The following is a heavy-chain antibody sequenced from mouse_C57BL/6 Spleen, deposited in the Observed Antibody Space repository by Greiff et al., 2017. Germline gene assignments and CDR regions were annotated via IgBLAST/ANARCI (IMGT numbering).Heavy chain of an antibody. V-gene: IGHV7-3*01. CDR3: ARSYDYDEPEYYFDD. CDR2: IRNKANGYTT. Sequence: EVQLVESGGGLVQPGGSLSLSCAASGFTFTDYYMSWVRQTPGKALEWLGFIRNKANGYTTEYNASVKGRFTISRDNSQSFLYLQMNALRADDSATYYCARSYDYDEPEYYFDDWGQGTTLTVSS. CDR1: GFTFTDYY. J-gene: IGHJ2*01. D-gene: IGHD2-4*01.